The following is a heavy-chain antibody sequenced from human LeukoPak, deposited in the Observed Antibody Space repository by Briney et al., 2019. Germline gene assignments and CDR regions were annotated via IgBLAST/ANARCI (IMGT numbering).Heavy chain of an antibody. CDR3: ARDVYGGNSGY. V-gene: IGHV1-69*04. D-gene: IGHD4-17*01. Sequence: SVKVSCKASGGTFSSYAISWVRQAPGQGLEWMGRIIPILGIANYAQKFQGRVTITTDKSTSTAYMELSSLRSEDTAVYYCARDVYGGNSGYWGQGTLVTVSS. CDR2: IIPILGIA. J-gene: IGHJ4*02. CDR1: GGTFSSYA.